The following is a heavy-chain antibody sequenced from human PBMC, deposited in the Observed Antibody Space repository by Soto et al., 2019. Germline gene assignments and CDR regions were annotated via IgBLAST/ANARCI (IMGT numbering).Heavy chain of an antibody. Sequence: GGSLRLSCAASGFTFSSYEMNWVRQAPGKGLEWVSYISSSGSTIYYADSVKGRFTISRDNAKNSLYLQMNSLRAEDTAVYYCARDLPPRTAYLSSDAFDIWGQGTMVTVSS. CDR3: ARDLPPRTAYLSSDAFDI. CDR1: GFTFSSYE. CDR2: ISSSGSTI. V-gene: IGHV3-48*03. J-gene: IGHJ3*02. D-gene: IGHD6-13*01.